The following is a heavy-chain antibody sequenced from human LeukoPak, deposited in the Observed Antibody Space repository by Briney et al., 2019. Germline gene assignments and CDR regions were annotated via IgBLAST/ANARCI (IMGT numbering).Heavy chain of an antibody. CDR2: ISGSGGST. J-gene: IGHJ4*02. CDR1: GFTFSSYG. D-gene: IGHD5-18*01. Sequence: PGGTLRLSCAASGFTFSSYGMRWVRQAPGKGLEWVSAISGSGGSTYYADSVKGRFTISRDNSKNTLYLQMNSLRAEDTAVYYCAKAFRPWVQLWHTFDYWGQGTLVTVSS. V-gene: IGHV3-23*01. CDR3: AKAFRPWVQLWHTFDY.